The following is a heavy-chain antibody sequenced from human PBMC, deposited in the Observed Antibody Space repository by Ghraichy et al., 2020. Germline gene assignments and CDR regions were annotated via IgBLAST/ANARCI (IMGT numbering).Heavy chain of an antibody. Sequence: GESLNISCAASGFTFSSYAIHWVRQAPGRELEWVAILSYDGSNTYYADSVKGRFTISRDNSKNTLYVQMNSLRAEDTAVYYCARGQPYGDYVGIYFDYWGQGTLVTVSS. J-gene: IGHJ4*02. V-gene: IGHV3-30-3*01. CDR2: LSYDGSNT. CDR1: GFTFSSYA. D-gene: IGHD4-17*01. CDR3: ARGQPYGDYVGIYFDY.